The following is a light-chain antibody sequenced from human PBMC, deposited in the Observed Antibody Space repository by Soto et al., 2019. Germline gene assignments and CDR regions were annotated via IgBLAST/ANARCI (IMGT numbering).Light chain of an antibody. CDR1: SGDVGGFNY. Sequence: QSALTQPASVSGSLGQSITISCTGTSGDVGGFNYVSWYQQHPGKAPKLMIYEVSNRPSGVSNRFSGSKSGNTASLTISGLQAEDEADYYCSSYTSSSTYVFXSGTKVNVL. V-gene: IGLV2-14*01. CDR3: SSYTSSSTYV. CDR2: EVS. J-gene: IGLJ1*01.